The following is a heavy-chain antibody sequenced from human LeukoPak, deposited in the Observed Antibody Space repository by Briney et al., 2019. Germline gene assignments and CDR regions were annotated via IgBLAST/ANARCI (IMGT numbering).Heavy chain of an antibody. V-gene: IGHV3-9*01. CDR3: AKDNPYFDY. CDR2: ISWNGDSI. Sequence: GGSQRLSCEASGFTFDDCAMHGVRQAPGKGLEWVSTISWNGDSIAYADSVKGRFTISRDNSKNTLYLQMNSLRAEDTAVYYCAKDNPYFDYWGQGTLVTVSS. J-gene: IGHJ4*02. CDR1: GFTFDDCA.